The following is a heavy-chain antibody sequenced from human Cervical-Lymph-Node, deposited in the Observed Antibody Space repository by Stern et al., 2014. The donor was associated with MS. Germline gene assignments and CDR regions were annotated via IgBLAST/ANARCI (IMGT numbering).Heavy chain of an antibody. J-gene: IGHJ4*02. Sequence: QDQLVQSGAEVKKPGASVKVSCKASGYTFTGYYMHWVRQAPGQGLEWMGWINPNSGGTNYAQNFQGRVTMTRDTSISTAYMELSRLRSDDTAVYYCARASVDTAMVAPVEYWGQGTQVTVSS. V-gene: IGHV1-2*02. D-gene: IGHD5-18*01. CDR3: ARASVDTAMVAPVEY. CDR1: GYTFTGYY. CDR2: INPNSGGT.